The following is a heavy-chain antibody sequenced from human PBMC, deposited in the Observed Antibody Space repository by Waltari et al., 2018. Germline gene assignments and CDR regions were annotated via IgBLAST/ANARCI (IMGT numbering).Heavy chain of an antibody. CDR1: GFTFSSYA. V-gene: IGHV3-23*04. Sequence: EVQLVESGGGLAQPGGSLRLSCAASGFTFSSYALNWVRQAPGKGLSGVSVISVRGGSTNYADSVKGRFTISRDNSKNTLYLQMNSLRADDTAIYYCAKDRNGDYYFDYWGQGTLVTVSS. CDR3: AKDRNGDYYFDY. CDR2: ISVRGGST. J-gene: IGHJ4*02. D-gene: IGHD4-17*01.